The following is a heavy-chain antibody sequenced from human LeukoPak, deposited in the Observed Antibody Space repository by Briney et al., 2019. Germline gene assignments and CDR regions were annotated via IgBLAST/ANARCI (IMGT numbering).Heavy chain of an antibody. CDR2: ISHSGST. J-gene: IGHJ1*01. Sequence: PSETLFLTCNVSGDSINTYFWNWIRQPPGKGLEWLGYISHSGSTNYNPSLKSRLTMSVDMSKNQFSLRLTSATAADTAVYFCAKSGWLRRAFFQDWGQGILVTVSS. V-gene: IGHV4-59*01. D-gene: IGHD6-19*01. CDR3: AKSGWLRRAFFQD. CDR1: GDSINTYF.